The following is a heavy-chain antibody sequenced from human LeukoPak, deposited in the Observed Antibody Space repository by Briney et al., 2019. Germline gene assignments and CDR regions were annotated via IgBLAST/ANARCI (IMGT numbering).Heavy chain of an antibody. Sequence: GGSLRLSCAASGFTFSSYEMNWVRQAPGKGLEYVSAISSDGGYTDYADSVKGRFTISRDNSKNTLYLQMSSLRAEDTAVYYCVKRTDDSSGYDYWGQGTLVTVSS. J-gene: IGHJ4*02. CDR1: GFTFSSYE. V-gene: IGHV3-64D*09. D-gene: IGHD3-22*01. CDR2: ISSDGGYT. CDR3: VKRTDDSSGYDY.